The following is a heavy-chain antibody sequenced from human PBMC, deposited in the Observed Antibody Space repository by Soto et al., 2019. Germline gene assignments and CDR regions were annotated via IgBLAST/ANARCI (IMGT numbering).Heavy chain of an antibody. CDR2: IIPILGIA. Sequence: SVKVSCKASGGTFSSYTISWVRQAPGQGLEWMGRIIPILGIANYAQKLQGRVTMTTDTSTSTAYMELRSLRSDDTAVYYCARDGFLEWLGVFDPWGQGTLVTVSS. V-gene: IGHV1-69*04. D-gene: IGHD3-3*01. CDR1: GGTFSSYT. J-gene: IGHJ5*02. CDR3: ARDGFLEWLGVFDP.